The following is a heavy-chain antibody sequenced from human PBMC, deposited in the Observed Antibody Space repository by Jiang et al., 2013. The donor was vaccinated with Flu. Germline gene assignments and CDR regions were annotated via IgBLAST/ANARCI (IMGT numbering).Heavy chain of an antibody. CDR2: TYYRSKWYN. CDR1: GDSVSSNSAA. Sequence: SQTLSLTCAISGDSVSSNSAAWNWIRQSPSRGLEWLGRTYYRSKWYNDYAVSVKSRITINPDTSKNQFSLQLNSVTPEDTAVYYCARDNWEENSSGYYPVDYWGQGTLVTVSS. V-gene: IGHV6-1*01. J-gene: IGHJ4*02. CDR3: ARDNWEENSSGYYPVDY. D-gene: IGHD3-22*01.